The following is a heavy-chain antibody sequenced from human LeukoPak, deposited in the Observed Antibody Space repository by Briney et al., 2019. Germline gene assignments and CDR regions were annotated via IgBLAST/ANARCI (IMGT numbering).Heavy chain of an antibody. D-gene: IGHD6-19*01. CDR2: ISWNSGDI. J-gene: IGHJ4*02. V-gene: IGHV3-9*03. CDR1: GFTFDDYA. Sequence: GRSLRLSCAASGFTFDDYAMHWVRQAPGKGLEWVSGISWNSGDIGYADSVEGRFTISRDNAQNSLYLQMNSLRVEDMALYYCAKGKDVAVAGTFDYWGQGTLVTVSS. CDR3: AKGKDVAVAGTFDY.